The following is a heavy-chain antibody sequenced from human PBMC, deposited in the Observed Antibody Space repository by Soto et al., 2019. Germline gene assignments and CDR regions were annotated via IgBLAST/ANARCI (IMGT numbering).Heavy chain of an antibody. J-gene: IGHJ3*02. CDR3: ARGGEPMATIFFCDAFDI. Sequence: QVQLVESGGGVVQPGRSLRLSCAASGFTFISYAMHWVRQAPGKGLEWVAVISYDGSNKYYADSVKGRFTISRDNSQNTLYLQMNSLRAEDTAVYYCARGGEPMATIFFCDAFDIWGQGTMVTVSS. V-gene: IGHV3-30-3*01. D-gene: IGHD5-12*01. CDR1: GFTFISYA. CDR2: ISYDGSNK.